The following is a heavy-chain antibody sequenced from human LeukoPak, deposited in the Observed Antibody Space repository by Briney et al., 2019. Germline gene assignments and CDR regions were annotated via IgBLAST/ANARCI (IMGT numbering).Heavy chain of an antibody. CDR3: AREGGVGPTAPTDYYYYQMDV. CDR1: GYTFIRYG. D-gene: IGHD1-26*01. CDR2: ISAYTGNT. J-gene: IGHJ6*03. Sequence: ASVKVSCKASGYTFIRYGISWVRQAPGQGLEWMGWISAYTGNTNYAQKLQGRVTITTDTSTSKDYMEMRRLRDDDTAVYYCAREGGVGPTAPTDYYYYQMDVWGKGTTVTVSS. V-gene: IGHV1-18*01.